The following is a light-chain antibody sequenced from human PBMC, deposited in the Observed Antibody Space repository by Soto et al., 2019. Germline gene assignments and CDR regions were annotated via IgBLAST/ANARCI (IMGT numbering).Light chain of an antibody. CDR1: SSDVGSYNL. Sequence: QSVLTQPASVSGSPGQSITISCTGSSSDVGSYNLVSWYQQHPGKAPKLMIYEVGKRPSGVSNRFSGSKSGNTASLTISGLQAEDEADYYCCSYAGSSTWVFGTGTKVTVL. V-gene: IGLV2-23*02. J-gene: IGLJ1*01. CDR3: CSYAGSSTWV. CDR2: EVG.